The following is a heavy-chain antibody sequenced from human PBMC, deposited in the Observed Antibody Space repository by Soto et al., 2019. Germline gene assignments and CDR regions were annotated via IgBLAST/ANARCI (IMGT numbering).Heavy chain of an antibody. CDR3: VDGGAIGRPPLDP. V-gene: IGHV3-23*01. J-gene: IGHJ5*02. Sequence: EVQLLESGGDLVQPGGSLRLSCAASGFTFYSHAMSWVRQPPGKGLEWVSGTSASGGVTYYADSVKGRFTMSRDNAKNTLWLQMNSLRVGDTAVYYCVDGGAIGRPPLDPWGQGTLVIVSS. CDR2: TSASGGVT. CDR1: GFTFYSHA. D-gene: IGHD6-6*01.